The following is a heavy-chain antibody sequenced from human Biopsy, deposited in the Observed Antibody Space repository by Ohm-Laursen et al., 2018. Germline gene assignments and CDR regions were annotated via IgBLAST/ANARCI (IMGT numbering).Heavy chain of an antibody. CDR1: GGSISDDY. D-gene: IGHD3-16*02. CDR2: ISSGGRA. CDR3: TRVRTFGGVIGGYYFDS. V-gene: IGHV4-59*12. J-gene: IGHJ4*02. Sequence: SETLSLTCTVSGGSISDDYWNWIRQPPGKGLQVIGYISSGGRAKYNPSLKSRLTMSLDTSKNQVSLRLNSVTAADTAVYYCTRVRTFGGVIGGYYFDSWGQGILVTVSS.